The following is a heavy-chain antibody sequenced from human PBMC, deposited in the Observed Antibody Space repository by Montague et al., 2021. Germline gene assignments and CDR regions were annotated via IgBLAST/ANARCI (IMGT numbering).Heavy chain of an antibody. CDR1: GFSIDAYW. CDR2: IYPRDSDT. Sequence: QSGAEVKKPGESLKISCKGFGFSIDAYWIAWVRQMPGRGLEWMGIIYPRDSDTRYNPSFQGQVSISADKFINIAYLQWSSLEASDTGIYYCARRGSLVVTGNWFDPWGQGTRVTVSS. J-gene: IGHJ5*02. CDR3: ARRGSLVVTGNWFDP. V-gene: IGHV5-51*01. D-gene: IGHD1-20*01.